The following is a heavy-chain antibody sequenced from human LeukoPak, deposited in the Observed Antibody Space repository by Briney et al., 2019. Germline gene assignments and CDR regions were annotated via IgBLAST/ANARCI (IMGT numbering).Heavy chain of an antibody. D-gene: IGHD1-26*01. CDR3: ATPYSGGYQGLDI. V-gene: IGHV4-39*01. J-gene: IGHJ3*02. CDR1: GGSIISNKYY. Sequence: TTSETLFLTCTVSGGSIISNKYYWGWIRQPPGKGLEWIGGIYYSGSTYYNPTLKSRVTIFVDASKNQFSLKLSSVTAADTAVYYCATPYSGGYQGLDIWSQGTMVTVSS. CDR2: IYYSGST.